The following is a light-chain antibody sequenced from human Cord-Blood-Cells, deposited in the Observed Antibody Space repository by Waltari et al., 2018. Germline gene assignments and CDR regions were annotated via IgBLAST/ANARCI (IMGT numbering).Light chain of an antibody. V-gene: IGLV3-21*03. CDR3: QVWDSSSDRVV. CDR2: DDS. Sequence: SYVLTQPPSVSVAPGKTARITCGGNNIGSKSVHWYQQKPGQAPVMVVDDDSGRPSGIPERCSGCNAGNTATLTISRVEAGDEADYYCQVWDSSSDRVVFGGGTKLTVL. J-gene: IGLJ2*01. CDR1: NIGSKS.